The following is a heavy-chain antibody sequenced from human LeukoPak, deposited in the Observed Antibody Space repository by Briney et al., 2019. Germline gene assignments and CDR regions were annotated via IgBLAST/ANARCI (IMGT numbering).Heavy chain of an antibody. CDR1: GGTFSSYA. CDR2: IIPIFGTA. V-gene: IGHV1-69*06. J-gene: IGHJ4*02. D-gene: IGHD3-10*01. CDR3: AREGWFGELFPPTLDY. Sequence: SVKASCKASGGTFSSYAISWVRQAPGQGLEWMGGIIPIFGTANYAQKFQGRVTITADKSTSTAYMELSSLRSEDTAVYYCAREGWFGELFPPTLDYWGQGTLVTVSS.